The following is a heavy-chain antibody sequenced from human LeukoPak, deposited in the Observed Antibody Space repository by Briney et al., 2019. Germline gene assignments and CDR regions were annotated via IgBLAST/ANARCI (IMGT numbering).Heavy chain of an antibody. CDR1: GFTFSSYN. D-gene: IGHD2/OR15-2a*01. CDR3: ARGKNSASDAFDI. J-gene: IGHJ3*02. V-gene: IGHV3-48*02. Sequence: PGGSLRLSCAASGFTFSSYNMNWVRQAPGKGLEWVSYISSRSNTIYYADSMKGRFTISRDNAKNSPYLQMNSLRDEDTAVYYCARGKNSASDAFDIWGQGTVVTVSS. CDR2: ISSRSNTI.